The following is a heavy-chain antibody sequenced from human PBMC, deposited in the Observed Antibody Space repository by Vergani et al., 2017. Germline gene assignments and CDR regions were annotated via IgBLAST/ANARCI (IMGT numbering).Heavy chain of an antibody. J-gene: IGHJ4*02. CDR2: IWYDGSNK. CDR3: AFPDSSGPFDY. D-gene: IGHD6-19*01. V-gene: IGHV3-33*01. CDR1: GFTFSSYG. Sequence: QVQLVESGGGVVQPGRSLRLSCAASGFTFSSYGMHWVRQAPGKGLEWVAVIWYDGSNKYYADSVKGRFTISRDNSKNTLCLQMNSLRAEDTAVYYCAFPDSSGPFDYWGQGTLVTVSS.